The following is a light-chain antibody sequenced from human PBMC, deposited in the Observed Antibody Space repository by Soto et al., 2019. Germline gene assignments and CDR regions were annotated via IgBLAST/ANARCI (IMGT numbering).Light chain of an antibody. J-gene: IGLJ1*01. CDR2: QVN. Sequence: QSVLTQPPSASGSPGQSVTISCTGTSNDIGVYDFVSWYQQHPGKAPKVIIYQVNKRPSGVPDRFSGSKSANTASLTVSGLRTEVEADYFCSSFAGSYSPYVFGNGTKVTVL. CDR3: SSFAGSYSPYV. V-gene: IGLV2-8*01. CDR1: SNDIGVYDF.